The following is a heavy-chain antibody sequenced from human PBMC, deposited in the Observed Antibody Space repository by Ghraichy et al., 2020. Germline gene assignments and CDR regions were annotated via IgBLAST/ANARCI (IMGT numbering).Heavy chain of an antibody. J-gene: IGHJ3*02. Sequence: ASVKVSCKASGYTFTGYYMHWVRQAPGQGLEWMGWINPNSGGTNYAQKFQGWVTMTRDTSISTAYMELSRLRSDDTAVYYCARQRSVVAARDAFDIWGQGTMVTVSS. CDR3: ARQRSVVAARDAFDI. D-gene: IGHD2-15*01. CDR1: GYTFTGYY. CDR2: INPNSGGT. V-gene: IGHV1-2*04.